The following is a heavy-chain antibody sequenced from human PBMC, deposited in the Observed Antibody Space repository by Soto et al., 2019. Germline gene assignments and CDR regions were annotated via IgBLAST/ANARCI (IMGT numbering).Heavy chain of an antibody. D-gene: IGHD3-10*01. CDR2: IYYSGST. V-gene: IGHV4-59*01. Sequence: ASETLSLTCTVSGGSMSSYYWSWIRQPPGKGLEWIGYIYYSGSTNYNPSLKSRVTLSVDKPKNQFSLKLSSVTAADTAVYYCARRGYGPGFPYYYGMDVWGQGTTVTVSS. CDR1: GGSMSSYY. J-gene: IGHJ6*02. CDR3: ARRGYGPGFPYYYGMDV.